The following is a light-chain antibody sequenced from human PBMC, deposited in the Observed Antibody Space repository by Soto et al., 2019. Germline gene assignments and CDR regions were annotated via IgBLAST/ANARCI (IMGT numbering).Light chain of an antibody. J-gene: IGKJ1*01. V-gene: IGKV3D-20*01. CDR3: QQYSIWRT. CDR1: QSVSSSY. CDR2: GAS. Sequence: EIVLTQSPGTLSLSPGERATLSCGASQSVSSSYLAWYKQKPGLAPRLLIYGASTRATGIPARFSGSGSGTEFTLAISSLQSEDFEVYYCQQYSIWRTFGQGTKV.